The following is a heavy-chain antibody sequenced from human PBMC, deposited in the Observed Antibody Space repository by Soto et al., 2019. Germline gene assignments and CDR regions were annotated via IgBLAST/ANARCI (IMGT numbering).Heavy chain of an antibody. CDR1: VGTFSSYA. Sequence: ASVKFSCKASVGTFSSYAISWVRQAPGQGLEWMGGIIPIFGTANYVQKFQGRVTITADESTSTAYMELSSLRSEDTAVYYCARRHKRAYVEMATIVPDYYYYGMDVWGQGTTVTVSS. CDR2: IIPIFGTA. J-gene: IGHJ6*02. CDR3: ARRHKRAYVEMATIVPDYYYYGMDV. D-gene: IGHD5-12*01. V-gene: IGHV1-69*13.